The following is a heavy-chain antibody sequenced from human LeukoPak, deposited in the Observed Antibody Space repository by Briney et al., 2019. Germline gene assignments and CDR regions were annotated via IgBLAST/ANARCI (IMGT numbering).Heavy chain of an antibody. J-gene: IGHJ3*02. D-gene: IGHD4-17*01. CDR1: GFTFSSNY. CDR2: IYSGGST. CDR3: ARDRNGDYVSDAFDI. V-gene: IGHV3-53*01. Sequence: GGSLRLSCAASGFTFSSNYMSWVRQAPGKGLEWVAVIYSGGSTYYSDSVKGRFTISRDNSKNTLYLQMNSLRAEDTAVYYCARDRNGDYVSDAFDIWGQGTMVTVSS.